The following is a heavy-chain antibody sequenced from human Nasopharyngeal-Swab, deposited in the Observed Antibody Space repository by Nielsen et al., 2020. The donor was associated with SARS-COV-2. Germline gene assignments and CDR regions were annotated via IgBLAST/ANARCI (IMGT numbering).Heavy chain of an antibody. CDR1: GGSISSGDYY. Sequence: SETLSLTCTVSGGSISSGDYYWSWIRQPPGKGLEWIGYIYYSGSTYYNPSLKSRVTISVDTSKNQFSLKLSSVTAADTAVYYCARAQIAGANYCYYMDVWGKGTTVTVSS. D-gene: IGHD1-26*01. J-gene: IGHJ6*03. V-gene: IGHV4-30-4*08. CDR2: IYYSGST. CDR3: ARAQIAGANYCYYMDV.